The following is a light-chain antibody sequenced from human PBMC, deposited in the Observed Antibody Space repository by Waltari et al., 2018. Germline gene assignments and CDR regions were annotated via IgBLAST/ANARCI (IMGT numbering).Light chain of an antibody. Sequence: EIVLTQSPGTLSLPPGERATLSCRASQSVGSSYLAWYQQKPGQAPRLLIYGASSRATDIPDRFSGSGSGTDFALTISRLEPEDFAVYYCQQYGTSRTFGQGTKVEIK. CDR1: QSVGSSY. V-gene: IGKV3-20*01. J-gene: IGKJ1*01. CDR3: QQYGTSRT. CDR2: GAS.